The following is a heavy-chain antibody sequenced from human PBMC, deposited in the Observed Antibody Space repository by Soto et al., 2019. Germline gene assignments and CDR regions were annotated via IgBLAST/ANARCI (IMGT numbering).Heavy chain of an antibody. CDR1: GFAFSSYE. Sequence: PVGSLRLSCAASGFAFSSYEMNWVRQAPGEGLEWVSYISSSGSTIYYADSVKGRFTISRDNAKNSLYLQMNSLRAEDTAVYYCARNLGYSGYDSYYYYYGMDVWGQGTTVTVSS. CDR2: ISSSGSTI. D-gene: IGHD5-12*01. CDR3: ARNLGYSGYDSYYYYYGMDV. J-gene: IGHJ6*02. V-gene: IGHV3-48*03.